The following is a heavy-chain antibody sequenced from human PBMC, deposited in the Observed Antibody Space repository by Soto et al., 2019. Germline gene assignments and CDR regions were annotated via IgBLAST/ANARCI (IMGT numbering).Heavy chain of an antibody. Sequence: SQTLSLTCAISGDSISSNSAAWNWIRQTPSRGLEWLGRTYYRSKCYNDYAVSVKSRITINPDTSKNQFSLQLNSVTPEDTAVYYCARAYYYESSGYYYRFHFDYWAQGTLVTVSS. CDR1: GDSISSNSAA. CDR2: TYYRSKCYN. CDR3: ARAYYYESSGYYYRFHFDY. D-gene: IGHD3-22*01. V-gene: IGHV6-1*01. J-gene: IGHJ4*02.